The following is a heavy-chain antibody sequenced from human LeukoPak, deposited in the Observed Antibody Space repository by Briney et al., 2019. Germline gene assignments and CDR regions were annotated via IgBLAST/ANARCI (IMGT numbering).Heavy chain of an antibody. CDR3: ASYDFWSGQQH. J-gene: IGHJ4*02. CDR1: GDSISSFY. Sequence: SETLSLTCTVSGDSISSFYWSWIRQPAGKGLEWIGRIYTDGSTDYNPSLKSRVTMLVDTSKNQFSLKLSSITAADTAVYYCASYDFWSGQQHWGQGTLVTVSS. D-gene: IGHD3-3*01. V-gene: IGHV4-4*07. CDR2: IYTDGST.